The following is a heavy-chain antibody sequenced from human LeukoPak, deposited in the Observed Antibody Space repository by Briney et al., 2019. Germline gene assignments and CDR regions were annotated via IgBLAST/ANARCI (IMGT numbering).Heavy chain of an antibody. J-gene: IGHJ4*02. Sequence: GGSLRLSCAVSGITLSNYGMSWVRQAPGKGLEWVAGISDSGGRTKYADSVKGRFTISRDNSKNTLYLQMNSLRAEDTAVYYCARHFRGLYFDYWDQGTLVTVSS. CDR2: ISDSGGRT. CDR3: ARHFRGLYFDY. D-gene: IGHD2-15*01. V-gene: IGHV3-23*01. CDR1: GITLSNYG.